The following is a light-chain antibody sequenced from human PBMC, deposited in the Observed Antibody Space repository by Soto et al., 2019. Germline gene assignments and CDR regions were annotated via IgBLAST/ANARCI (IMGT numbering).Light chain of an antibody. V-gene: IGKV3-11*01. CDR3: QQRSNS. J-gene: IGKJ4*01. Sequence: EIVMTQSPATLSVSPGERATLSCRASQSVSRSLTWYQQKPGQAPRLLIYDASTRATGIPPRFSGSGSGTDFTLTIRSLEPEDFAVYYCQQRSNSFGGGTKVDIK. CDR1: QSVSRS. CDR2: DAS.